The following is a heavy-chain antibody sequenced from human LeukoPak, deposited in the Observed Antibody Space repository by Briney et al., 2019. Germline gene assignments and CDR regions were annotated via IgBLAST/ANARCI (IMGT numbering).Heavy chain of an antibody. V-gene: IGHV3-30*02. Sequence: GGSLTLSCAASGFNFRNYGMHWIRQAPGKGLEWVAYTRDDGSKNWYGDSVKGRFTISRDNSKSTLYLQMNSLRGEDTAVYYCANGDCRGGRCSSGAYWGQGTLVTVSS. CDR2: TRDDGSKN. J-gene: IGHJ4*02. CDR3: ANGDCRGGRCSSGAY. D-gene: IGHD2-15*01. CDR1: GFNFRNYG.